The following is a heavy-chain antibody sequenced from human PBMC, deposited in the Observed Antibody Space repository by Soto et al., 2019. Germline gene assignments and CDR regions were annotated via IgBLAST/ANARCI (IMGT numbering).Heavy chain of an antibody. CDR2: IDPSXSXX. CDR1: GYSFTSYW. D-gene: IGHD2-15*01. V-gene: IGHV5-10-1*01. CDR3: ARSCSGGSCYPYYYYGMDV. Sequence: PGESLKISCNGSGYSFTSYWISWVRQMPGKGLEWMGRIDPSXSXXXXXPSFQGHVTISADKSISTAYLQWSSLKASDTAMYYCARSCSGGSCYPYYYYGMDVWGQGTTVTAP. J-gene: IGHJ6*02.